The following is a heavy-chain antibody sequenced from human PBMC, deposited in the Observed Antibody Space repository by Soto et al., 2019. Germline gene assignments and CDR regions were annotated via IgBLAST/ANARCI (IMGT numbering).Heavy chain of an antibody. CDR2: IYYSGST. V-gene: IGHV4-39*01. CDR1: GGSISSSSYY. D-gene: IGHD2-2*01. Sequence: SETLSLTCTVSGGSISSSSYYWGWIRQPPGKGLEWIGSIYYSGSTYYNPSLKSRVTISVDTSKNQFSLKLSSVTAADTAVYYCASRPDCSSTSCYPTDNWFDPWGQGTLVTVSS. CDR3: ASRPDCSSTSCYPTDNWFDP. J-gene: IGHJ5*02.